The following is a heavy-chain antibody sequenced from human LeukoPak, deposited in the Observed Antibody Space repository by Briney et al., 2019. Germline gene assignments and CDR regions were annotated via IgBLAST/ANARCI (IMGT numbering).Heavy chain of an antibody. Sequence: GGSLRLSCAASGFTFSDYYMSWIRQAPGKGLEWVSYISSSGSTIYYADSVKGRFTISRDNAKNSLYLQMNSLRAEDTAVYYCARVRYCGGDCPLDAFDIWGQGTMVTVS. CDR2: ISSSGSTI. J-gene: IGHJ3*02. V-gene: IGHV3-11*01. CDR1: GFTFSDYY. CDR3: ARVRYCGGDCPLDAFDI. D-gene: IGHD2-21*02.